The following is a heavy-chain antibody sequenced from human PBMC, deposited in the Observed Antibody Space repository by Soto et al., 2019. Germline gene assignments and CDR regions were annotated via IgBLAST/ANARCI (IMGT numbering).Heavy chain of an antibody. D-gene: IGHD3-10*01. V-gene: IGHV4-39*01. CDR1: GGSISSSSYY. Sequence: SETLSLTCTVSGGSISSSSYYWGWIRQPPGKGLEWIGSIYYSGSTYYNPSLKSRVTISVDTSKNQFSLKLSSVTAADTAVYYCARHFRFADFGTRDYYYGMDVWGQGTTVTVSS. CDR3: ARHFRFADFGTRDYYYGMDV. J-gene: IGHJ6*02. CDR2: IYYSGST.